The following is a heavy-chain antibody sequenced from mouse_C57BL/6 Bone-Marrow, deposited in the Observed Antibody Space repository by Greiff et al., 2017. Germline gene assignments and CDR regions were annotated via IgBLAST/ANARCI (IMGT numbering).Heavy chain of an antibody. CDR1: GYTFTSYW. CDR2: IDPSDSYT. V-gene: IGHV1-69*01. D-gene: IGHD2-4*01. J-gene: IGHJ4*01. CDR3: AREYYDYDDYAMDY. Sequence: QVQLQQPGAELVMPGASVKLSCKASGYTFTSYWMHWVKQRPGQGLEWIGEIDPSDSYTNYNQKFTGKSTLTVDKSSSTPYMQLSSLTSEDSAGYYCAREYYDYDDYAMDYWGQGTSVTVSS.